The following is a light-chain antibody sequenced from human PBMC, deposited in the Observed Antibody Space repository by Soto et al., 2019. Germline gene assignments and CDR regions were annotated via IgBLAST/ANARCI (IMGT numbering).Light chain of an antibody. CDR2: DAS. J-gene: IGKJ1*01. V-gene: IGKV1-5*01. Sequence: DIQITQSPSTLSSSVVDRFTITCRASQSISSWLAWYQQTPGKAPKLLIFDASSLETGVPSRFSGSGSGTEFTLTITSLQPDDFATYYCQQYSSYPSTFGQGTKVDI. CDR3: QQYSSYPST. CDR1: QSISSW.